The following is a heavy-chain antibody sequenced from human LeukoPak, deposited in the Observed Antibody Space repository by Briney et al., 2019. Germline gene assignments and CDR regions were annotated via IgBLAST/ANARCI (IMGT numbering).Heavy chain of an antibody. CDR2: LYYTGST. Sequence: SETLSLTCTVSGGSISSSSYYWGWIRQPPGKGLEWIGSLYYTGSTFYNPSLKSRVTIFVDASKNQFSLKLSSVTAADTAVYYCARHKADVAFDYWGQGTLVTVSS. V-gene: IGHV4-39*01. D-gene: IGHD2-15*01. CDR3: ARHKADVAFDY. CDR1: GGSISSSSYY. J-gene: IGHJ4*02.